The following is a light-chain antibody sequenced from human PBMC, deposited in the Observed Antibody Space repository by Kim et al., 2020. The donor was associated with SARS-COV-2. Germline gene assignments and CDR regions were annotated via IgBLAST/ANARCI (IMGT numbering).Light chain of an antibody. CDR2: QDS. Sequence: SYELTQPPSVSVSPGQTASITCSGDRLGDKYVSWYHQKPGQSPVLVIYQDSKRPSGIPERFSGSNSGNTATLTISGTQTMDEADYYCQAQAWDSSTVVFGGGTQLTVL. J-gene: IGLJ2*01. V-gene: IGLV3-1*01. CDR3: QAQAWDSSTVV. CDR1: RLGDKY.